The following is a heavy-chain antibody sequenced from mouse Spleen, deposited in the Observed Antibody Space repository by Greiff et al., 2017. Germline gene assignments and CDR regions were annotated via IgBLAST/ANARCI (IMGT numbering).Heavy chain of an antibody. CDR2: IDPSDSYT. Sequence: VQLQQPGAELVMPGASVKLSCKASGYTFTSYWMHWVKQRPGQGLEWIGEIDPSDSYTNYNQKFKGKATLTVDKSSSTAYMQLSSLTSEDSAVYYCARRGHYGNFFYAMDYWGQGTSVTVSS. V-gene: IGHV1-69*01. CDR1: GYTFTSYW. CDR3: ARRGHYGNFFYAMDY. J-gene: IGHJ4*01. D-gene: IGHD2-1*01.